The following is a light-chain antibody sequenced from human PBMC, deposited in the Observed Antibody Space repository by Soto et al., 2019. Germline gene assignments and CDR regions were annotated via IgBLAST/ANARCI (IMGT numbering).Light chain of an antibody. Sequence: DIQMTQSPSSVSASVGERVTITCRASQGVYCWVAWYQQAPGKAPKLLISAASTLRGGVPSRFSGSGSGTDFTLTISSLKPEDVATYYCQQAYNFPLTFGGGTKVEIK. CDR3: QQAYNFPLT. V-gene: IGKV1D-12*01. CDR2: AAS. CDR1: QGVYCW. J-gene: IGKJ4*01.